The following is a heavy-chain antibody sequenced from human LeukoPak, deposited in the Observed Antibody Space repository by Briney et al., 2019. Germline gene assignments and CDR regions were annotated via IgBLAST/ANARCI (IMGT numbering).Heavy chain of an antibody. CDR2: INAGNGNT. D-gene: IGHD6-19*01. V-gene: IGHV1-3*03. Sequence: ASVKVSCKASGYTFTSYAMHWVRQAPGQRLEWMGWINAGNGNTKYSQEFQGRVTITRDTSASTAYMELSSLRSEDMAVYYCAREVAGTRGFDYWGQGTLVTVSS. J-gene: IGHJ4*02. CDR1: GYTFTSYA. CDR3: AREVAGTRGFDY.